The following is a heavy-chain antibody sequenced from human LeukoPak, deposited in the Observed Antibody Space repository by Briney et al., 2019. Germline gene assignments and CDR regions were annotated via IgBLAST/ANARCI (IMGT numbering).Heavy chain of an antibody. CDR1: GFSFRSYN. J-gene: IGHJ4*02. Sequence: GGSLRLSCAASGFSFRSYNMHWVRQAPGKGLEWVAFIEDDENSEYYADSVKGRFTVSRDNSRNTLYLQMNSLRAEDTALYYCARVRVAYGSGSYFNSFFEYWGQGTLVTVSS. CDR3: ARVRVAYGSGSYFNSFFEY. CDR2: IEDDENSE. V-gene: IGHV3-30*02. D-gene: IGHD3-10*01.